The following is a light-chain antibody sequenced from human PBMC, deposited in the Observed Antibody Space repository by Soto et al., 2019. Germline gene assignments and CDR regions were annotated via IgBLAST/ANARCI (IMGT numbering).Light chain of an antibody. CDR3: ISHAGTSNV. CDR1: SSDVGATDY. J-gene: IGLJ1*01. Sequence: QSALTQPPSASGSLGQSVAISCTGTSSDVGATDYVSWYQHHSGKAPKLLLYEVNKRPSGVPDRFSGSKSGNTASLTVSVLQADDDADYYCISHAGTSNVLGTGTKVTVL. CDR2: EVN. V-gene: IGLV2-8*01.